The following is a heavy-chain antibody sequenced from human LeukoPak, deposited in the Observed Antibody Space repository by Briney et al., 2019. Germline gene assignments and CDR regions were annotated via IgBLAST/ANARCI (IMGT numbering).Heavy chain of an antibody. J-gene: IGHJ4*02. Sequence: PGGSLRLSSAASGFTFSNFGLHWLRQAPGKGLEWVAVISYDGSNKYYADSVKGRFTISRDNSKNTLYLQMNSVRDQDTALYFSAHEPTNSRDDLLFDYWGQGTLVTVSS. CDR3: AHEPTNSRDDLLFDY. CDR2: ISYDGSNK. CDR1: GFTFSNFG. D-gene: IGHD5-12*01. V-gene: IGHV3-30*18.